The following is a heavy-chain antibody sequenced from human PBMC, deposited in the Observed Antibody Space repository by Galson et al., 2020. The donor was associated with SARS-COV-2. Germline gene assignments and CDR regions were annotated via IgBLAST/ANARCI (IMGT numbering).Heavy chain of an antibody. CDR3: ARGAGMMSSGKYFDL. V-gene: IGHV4-59*08. J-gene: IGHJ2*01. Sequence: SETLSLTCTVSTDSIRNFLWTWIRQPPGKGLEWIGDIHYSGRSNYNPSLKSRVTMSLDTSMKHFSLKLRSVTVADTAVFYCARGAGMMSSGKYFDLWGRGTLVTVSS. CDR2: IHYSGRS. CDR1: TDSIRNFL. D-gene: IGHD1-26*01.